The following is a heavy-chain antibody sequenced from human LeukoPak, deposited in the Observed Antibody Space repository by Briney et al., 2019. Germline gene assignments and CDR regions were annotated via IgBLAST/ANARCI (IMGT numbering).Heavy chain of an antibody. CDR2: ISSNGGST. CDR3: VGVRWFGGANWFDP. CDR1: GFTFSRCA. J-gene: IGHJ5*02. V-gene: IGHV3-64D*09. Sequence: PGGSLRLSCSASGFTFSRCAMHWVRRAPGKGLEYVSAISSNGGSTYYADSVKGRFTISRDNSKNTVYLQMSSLRAEDTAVYFCVGVRWFGGANWFDPWGQGTLVTVSS. D-gene: IGHD3-10*01.